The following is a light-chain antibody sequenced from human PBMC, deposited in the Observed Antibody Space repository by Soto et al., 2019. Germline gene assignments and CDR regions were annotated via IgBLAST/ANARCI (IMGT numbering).Light chain of an antibody. CDR3: QQYDRPPYT. J-gene: IGKJ2*01. CDR2: DAS. CDR1: QDISRY. Sequence: DIQMTQSPSSLSATVGDRVTIKCQASQDISRYLNWYQQKPGKAPKLLIYDASNMEREVPSRFSGSGSGTDCSLTITSLQPEDIAIYYCQQYDRPPYTFGQGTKLEIK. V-gene: IGKV1-33*01.